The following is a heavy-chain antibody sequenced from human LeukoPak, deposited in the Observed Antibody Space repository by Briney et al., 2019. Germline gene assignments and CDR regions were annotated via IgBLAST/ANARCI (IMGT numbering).Heavy chain of an antibody. Sequence: GGSLRLPCAASGFTFSSYWMSWVRQAPGKGLEWVANIKQDGSEKYYVDSVKGRFTISRDNAKNSLYLQMNSLRAEDTAVYYCARHIVVVPAAQYYFDYWGQGTLVTVSS. D-gene: IGHD2-2*01. CDR1: GFTFSSYW. V-gene: IGHV3-7*01. CDR2: IKQDGSEK. CDR3: ARHIVVVPAAQYYFDY. J-gene: IGHJ4*02.